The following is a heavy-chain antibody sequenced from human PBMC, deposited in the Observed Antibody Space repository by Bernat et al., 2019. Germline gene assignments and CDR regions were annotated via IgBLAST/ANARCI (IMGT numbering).Heavy chain of an antibody. Sequence: QVQLVESGGGVVQPGRSLRLSCAASGFTFSSYGMHWVRQAPGKGLEWVALISYDGSNEYYADSVKGRFTISRDNSKNTLYLQMNSLRAEDTALYYFAKWRVNYGCSGYNDWGQGTLVTVSS. CDR1: GFTFSSYG. J-gene: IGHJ4*02. CDR2: ISYDGSNE. D-gene: IGHD3-22*01. V-gene: IGHV3-30*18. CDR3: AKWRVNYGCSGYND.